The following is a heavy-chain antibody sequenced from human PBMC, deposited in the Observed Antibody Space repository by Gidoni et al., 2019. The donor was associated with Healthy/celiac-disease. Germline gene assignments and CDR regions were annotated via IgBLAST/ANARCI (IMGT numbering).Heavy chain of an antibody. V-gene: IGHV1-69*01. D-gene: IGHD6-6*01. J-gene: IGHJ5*02. CDR2: IIPILGTA. Sequence: QAPLVQSAASPMKPGSSVKLSCKAHGGSFSSYAIRWVRRSHVQGREWRGGIIPILGTANYTQKFQGRFTMPADDSTRTADMELSSLRSEDTAVYYCAGDAGIAAREYNWFDPWGQGTLVTVSS. CDR3: AGDAGIAAREYNWFDP. CDR1: GGSFSSYA.